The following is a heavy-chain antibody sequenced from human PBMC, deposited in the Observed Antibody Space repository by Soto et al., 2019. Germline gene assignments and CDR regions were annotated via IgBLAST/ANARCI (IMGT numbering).Heavy chain of an antibody. D-gene: IGHD2-8*01. CDR1: GYTFSRYG. CDR3: AKDRGVAPAGGFTWFDP. Sequence: GASVKVSCKASGYTFSRYGISWVRQAPGQGLEWMGRISADNGNTNYAQKLQGRVIMTVDTSTTTAYMELRSLRADDTAVYHCAKDRGVAPAGGFTWFDPWGQGAQVTVSS. CDR2: ISADNGNT. J-gene: IGHJ5*02. V-gene: IGHV1-18*01.